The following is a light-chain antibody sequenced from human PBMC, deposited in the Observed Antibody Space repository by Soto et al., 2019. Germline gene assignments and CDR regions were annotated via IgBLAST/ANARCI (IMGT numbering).Light chain of an antibody. CDR1: QSSSNY. Sequence: DIPMTQSPSSLSASVGDRVTITWRASQSSSNYSAWYQQKPGKVPKLLIYAASTLQSGVPSPFSGSGSGTDFTLTISSLQPEDVATYYCQKHNSAPGTFGQGTKVELK. V-gene: IGKV1-27*01. J-gene: IGKJ1*01. CDR3: QKHNSAPGT. CDR2: AAS.